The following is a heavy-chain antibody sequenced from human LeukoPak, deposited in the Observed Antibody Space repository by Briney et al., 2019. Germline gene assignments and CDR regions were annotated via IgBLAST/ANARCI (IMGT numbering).Heavy chain of an antibody. CDR2: ISSSGSTI. D-gene: IGHD3-9*01. CDR3: ASTPFHYDILTGYYPHFDY. CDR1: GFTFSSYE. J-gene: IGHJ4*02. V-gene: IGHV3-48*03. Sequence: GGSLRLSCAASGFTFSSYEMNWVRQAPGKGLEWVSYISSSGSTIYYADSVKGRFTISRDNAKNSLYLQMNSLRAEDTAVYYCASTPFHYDILTGYYPHFDYWGQGTLVTVSS.